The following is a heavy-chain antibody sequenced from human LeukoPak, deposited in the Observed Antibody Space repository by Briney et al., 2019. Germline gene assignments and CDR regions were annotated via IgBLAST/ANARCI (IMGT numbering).Heavy chain of an antibody. D-gene: IGHD5-18*01. V-gene: IGHV4-39*07. J-gene: IGHJ4*02. CDR3: ARQGYSYGYGDY. Sequence: SETLSLTCTVSGGSISSSSYYWGWIRQPPGKGLEWIGSIYYSGSTYYNPSLKSRVTISVDTSKNQFSLKLSSATAADTAVYYCARQGYSYGYGDYWGQGTLVSVSS. CDR2: IYYSGST. CDR1: GGSISSSSYY.